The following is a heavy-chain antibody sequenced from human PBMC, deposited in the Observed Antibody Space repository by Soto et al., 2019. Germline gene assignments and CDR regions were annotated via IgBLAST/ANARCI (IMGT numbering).Heavy chain of an antibody. J-gene: IGHJ5*02. CDR3: ARGYYSSSWNVNWFDP. Sequence: TSETLSLTCAVYGGSFSGYYWSWIRQPPGKGLEWIGEINHSGSTNYNPSLKSRVTISVDTSKNQFSLRLSSVTAADTAVYYCARGYYSSSWNVNWFDPWGQGTLVTVSS. D-gene: IGHD6-13*01. V-gene: IGHV4-34*01. CDR2: INHSGST. CDR1: GGSFSGYY.